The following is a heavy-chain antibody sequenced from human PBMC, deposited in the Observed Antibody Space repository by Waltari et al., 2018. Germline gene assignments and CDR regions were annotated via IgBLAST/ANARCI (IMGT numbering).Heavy chain of an antibody. CDR1: GGSISSSNW. D-gene: IGHD3-22*01. CDR2: IYHSGST. V-gene: IGHV4-4*02. CDR3: ASNKYYASSGYPPNDY. Sequence: QVQLQESGPGLVKPSGTLSLTCAVSGGSISSSNWWSWVRKPPGKGREWIGEIYHSGSTNYSPSRKSRVTISVDKSKNQFSLKLSSVTAADTAVYYWASNKYYASSGYPPNDYWGQGTLVTVSS. J-gene: IGHJ4*02.